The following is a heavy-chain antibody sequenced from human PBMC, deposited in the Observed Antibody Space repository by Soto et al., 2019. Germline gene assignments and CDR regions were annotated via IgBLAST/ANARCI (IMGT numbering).Heavy chain of an antibody. V-gene: IGHV1-18*04. CDR3: ARAQRFTIFGATGRDTGMDV. Sequence: VASVKVSCKASGYTFTSYGISWVRQAPGQGLEWMGWISAYNGNTNYAQKLQGRVTMTTDTSTSTAYMELRSLRSDDTAVYYCARAQRFTIFGATGRDTGMDVWGQGTTVTVSS. CDR1: GYTFTSYG. CDR2: ISAYNGNT. D-gene: IGHD3-3*01. J-gene: IGHJ6*02.